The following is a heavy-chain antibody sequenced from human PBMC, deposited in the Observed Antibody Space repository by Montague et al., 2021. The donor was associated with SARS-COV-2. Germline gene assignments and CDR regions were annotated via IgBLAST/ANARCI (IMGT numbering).Heavy chain of an antibody. Sequence: ETLSLTCTVSGGSISSSSYYWGWIRQPPGKGLEWIGSIYYSGSTYYNPSLKSRVTISVDTSKNRFSLKLSSVTAADTAVYYCARHGLAGITIFGVVTPRGGFDIWGQGTMVTVSS. CDR3: ARHGLAGITIFGVVTPRGGFDI. CDR1: GGSISSSSYY. V-gene: IGHV4-39*01. J-gene: IGHJ3*02. CDR2: IYYSGST. D-gene: IGHD3-3*01.